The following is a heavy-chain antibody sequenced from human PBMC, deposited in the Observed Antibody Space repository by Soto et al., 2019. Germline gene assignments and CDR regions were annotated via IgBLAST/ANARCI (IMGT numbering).Heavy chain of an antibody. CDR1: GGSISSSPYY. Sequence: QLQLQESGPGLVKPSDTLSLICSVSGGSISSSPYYWAWIRQPPGKGLEWIGSIYYSGTTYYNPSPTSRGAMSVDTSKNQFSLKLSAVTAADTAVYYCARPHYYGSGSHGYWFDPWGQGILVTVSS. CDR2: IYYSGTT. V-gene: IGHV4-39*01. D-gene: IGHD3-10*01. CDR3: ARPHYYGSGSHGYWFDP. J-gene: IGHJ5*02.